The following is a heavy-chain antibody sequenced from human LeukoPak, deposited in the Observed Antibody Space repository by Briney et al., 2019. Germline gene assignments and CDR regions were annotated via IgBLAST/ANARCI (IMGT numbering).Heavy chain of an antibody. CDR3: ARGQSYSSRWFHY. V-gene: IGHV1-2*02. CDR1: GYRFTGHY. Sequence: GASVKVSCKASGYRFTGHYMHWVRQAPGQGLEWMGWINPDSGGTNSAQKFQGRVTMTRDTSISTVYMELSRLRSDDTAVYYCARGQSYSSRWFHYWGQGTLVTVSS. D-gene: IGHD6-13*01. J-gene: IGHJ4*02. CDR2: INPDSGGT.